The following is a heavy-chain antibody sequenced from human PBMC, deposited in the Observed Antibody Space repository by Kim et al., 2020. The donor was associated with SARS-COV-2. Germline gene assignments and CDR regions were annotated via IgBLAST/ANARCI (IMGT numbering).Heavy chain of an antibody. J-gene: IGHJ3*02. CDR2: IYYSGST. Sequence: SETLSLTCTVSGGSISSGGYYWSWIRQHPGKGLEWIGYIYYSGSTYYNPSLKSRVTISVDTSKNQFSLKLSSVTAADTAVYYCAREGRMTTVTTSDAFDIWGQGTMVTVSS. CDR3: AREGRMTTVTTSDAFDI. CDR1: GGSISSGGYY. D-gene: IGHD4-17*01. V-gene: IGHV4-31*03.